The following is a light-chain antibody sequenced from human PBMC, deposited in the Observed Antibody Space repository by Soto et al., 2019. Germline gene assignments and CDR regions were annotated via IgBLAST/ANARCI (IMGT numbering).Light chain of an antibody. J-gene: IGLJ1*01. Sequence: QSVLTQPPSASGTPGQRVTISCSGSSSNIESNTVTWYQHLPGTAPKLVIYSNYDRPSGVPDRFSGSTSGTSASLVIRGLQSEDEADYYCAAWDDILNGYVFGTGTKVTVL. CDR1: SSNIESNT. CDR2: SNY. V-gene: IGLV1-44*01. CDR3: AAWDDILNGYV.